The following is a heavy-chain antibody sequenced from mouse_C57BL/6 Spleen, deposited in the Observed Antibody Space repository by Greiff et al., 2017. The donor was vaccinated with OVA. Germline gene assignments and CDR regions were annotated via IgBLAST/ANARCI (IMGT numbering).Heavy chain of an antibody. V-gene: IGHV10-1*01. Sequence: EVKLLESGGGLVQPKGSLKLSCAASGFSFNTYAMNWVRQAPGKGLEWVARIRSKSNNYATYYADSVKDRFTISIDDSESMLYLQMNNLKTEDTAMYYCVRQDGYQYYFDYWGQGTTLTVSS. CDR3: VRQDGYQYYFDY. J-gene: IGHJ2*01. CDR2: IRSKSNNYAT. CDR1: GFSFNTYA. D-gene: IGHD2-3*01.